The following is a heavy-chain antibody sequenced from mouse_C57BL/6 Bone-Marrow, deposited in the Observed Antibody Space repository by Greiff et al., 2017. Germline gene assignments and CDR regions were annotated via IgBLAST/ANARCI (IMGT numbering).Heavy chain of an antibody. V-gene: IGHV10-1*01. J-gene: IGHJ4*01. CDR1: GFSFNTYA. CDR3: VRQDYGSSYDAMDY. D-gene: IGHD1-1*01. Sequence: EVKLMESGGGLVQPKGSLKLSCAASGFSFNTYAMNWVRQAPGKGLEWVARIRSKSNNYATYYADSVKDRFTISRDDSESMLYLQMNNLKTEDTAMYYCVRQDYGSSYDAMDYWGQGTSVTVSS. CDR2: IRSKSNNYAT.